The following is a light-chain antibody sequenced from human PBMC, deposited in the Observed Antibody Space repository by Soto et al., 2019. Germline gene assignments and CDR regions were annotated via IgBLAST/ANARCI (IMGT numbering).Light chain of an antibody. CDR2: GAS. CDR1: LAISNY. J-gene: IGKJ1*01. V-gene: IGKV1-27*01. CDR3: QRYNTVPWT. Sequence: DIQMTQSPSSLSAFVGDRVTITCRASLAISNYLAWYQQKPGNVPKLLIYGASTLQSGVPSRFAGSGSGTEFSLTITSLQPEDVATYYCQRYNTVPWTFGQGTKVEIK.